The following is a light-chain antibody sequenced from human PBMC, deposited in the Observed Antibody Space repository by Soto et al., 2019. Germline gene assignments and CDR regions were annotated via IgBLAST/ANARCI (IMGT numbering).Light chain of an antibody. CDR2: RAS. V-gene: IGKV1-5*03. CDR1: QSISSW. J-gene: IGKJ1*01. CDR3: QQSYNTTWT. Sequence: DIQMTQSPSTLSVSFGDRVTITCRASQSISSWLAWCQQKPGKAPKVLIYRASNLESGVPSRFSGSGSETDFNLTIRSLQTEDFATYSCQQSYNTTWTFGQGTKVDIK.